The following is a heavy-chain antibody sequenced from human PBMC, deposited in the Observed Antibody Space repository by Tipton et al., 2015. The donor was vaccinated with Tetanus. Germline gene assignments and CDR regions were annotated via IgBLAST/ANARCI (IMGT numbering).Heavy chain of an antibody. V-gene: IGHV5-51*01. CDR2: IYPDDSDT. J-gene: IGHJ4*02. D-gene: IGHD5-18*01. CDR1: GYTFTTYW. Sequence: QSGPEVKKPGESLKISCKGSGYTFTTYWIGWVRQVPGKGLEWMGIIYPDDSDTRYSPSFQGQVTISADKSTTTAYLQWSGLKASDTAMYYCARRAEYSYGLFDYWGQGTLVTVSS. CDR3: ARRAEYSYGLFDY.